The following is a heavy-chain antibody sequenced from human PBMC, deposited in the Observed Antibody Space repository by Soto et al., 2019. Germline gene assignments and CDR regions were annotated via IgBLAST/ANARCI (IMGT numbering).Heavy chain of an antibody. CDR1: GFGFSTHA. D-gene: IGHD4-17*01. Sequence: GSLRLSCAASGFGFSTHALSWVRQAPGKGLEWLSSITNTGITTHYADSVKGRFTISRENSRHMLNLQMNNLRVDDTALFYCVKGFDYGDSKHIDHWGQGTLVTVSS. CDR3: VKGFDYGDSKHIDH. V-gene: IGHV3-23*01. CDR2: ITNTGITT. J-gene: IGHJ4*02.